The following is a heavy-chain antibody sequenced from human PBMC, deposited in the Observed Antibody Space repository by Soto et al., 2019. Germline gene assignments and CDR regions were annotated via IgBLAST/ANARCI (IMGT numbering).Heavy chain of an antibody. V-gene: IGHV3-7*01. Sequence: GGSLRLSCAASGFTFSTYWMDWVRQTPGKGLEWVANINQDGSEKNYVDSVKGRFTIYRDNAKNSLYLQMSSLTAEDSALYYCSRSLNSWGQGTLVT. CDR3: SRSLNS. CDR1: GFTFSTYW. CDR2: INQDGSEK. J-gene: IGHJ4*02.